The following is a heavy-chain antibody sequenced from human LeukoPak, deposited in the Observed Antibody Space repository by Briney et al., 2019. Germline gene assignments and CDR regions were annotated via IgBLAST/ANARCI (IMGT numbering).Heavy chain of an antibody. CDR1: GASISRYY. Sequence: SETLSLTCTVSGASISRYYWSWFRQPPGKGLECIGYIFSSGGTKYNPSLESRLTISVDTSRDQVSLSLTSMPPADTAVYYCARKSTAAAASHLWGRGTLVTVSS. CDR3: ARKSTAAAASHL. CDR2: IFSSGGT. J-gene: IGHJ2*01. D-gene: IGHD2-2*01. V-gene: IGHV4-59*01.